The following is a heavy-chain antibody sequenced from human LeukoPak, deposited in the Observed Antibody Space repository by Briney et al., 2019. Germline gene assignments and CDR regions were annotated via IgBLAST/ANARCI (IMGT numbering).Heavy chain of an antibody. CDR1: GFTVSSNY. CDR2: IYSDGST. V-gene: IGHV3-53*01. Sequence: GGSLRLSCAASGFTVSSNYMSWVRQAPGKGLEWVSVIYSDGSTYYADSVKGRFTISRDNSKNTLYLQMNSLRAEDTAVYYCAKVGRANYYDSSGYYDPGYYYYYYMDVWGKGTTVTVSS. CDR3: AKVGRANYYDSSGYYDPGYYYYYYMDV. D-gene: IGHD3-22*01. J-gene: IGHJ6*03.